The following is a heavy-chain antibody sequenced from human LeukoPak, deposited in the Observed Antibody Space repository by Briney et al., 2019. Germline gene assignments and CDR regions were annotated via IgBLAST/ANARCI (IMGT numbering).Heavy chain of an antibody. J-gene: IGHJ5*02. V-gene: IGHV3-21*01. CDR2: ISSSTNYI. CDR3: ARDYTRTTGWFDP. CDR1: GFTFSSYS. D-gene: IGHD1-1*01. Sequence: PGGSLRLSCAASGFTFSSYSMNWVRQAPGKGLEGVSSISSSTNYIYYADSVKGRFTISRDNANNSLYLQMNSLRAEDTAVYYCARDYTRTTGWFDPWGQGTLVTVSS.